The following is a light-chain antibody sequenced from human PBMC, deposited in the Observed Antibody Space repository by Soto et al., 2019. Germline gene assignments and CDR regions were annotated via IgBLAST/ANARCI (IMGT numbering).Light chain of an antibody. Sequence: EIVMTQSPASLSVSPGDGATLSCRASQSVASNVAWYQQKPXXXXRLLIHGASTRAVGVPARFSGSGSGTDFXLTISSLQSEDFAVYYCQQYHNWPPQYTFGQGTKLQIK. V-gene: IGKV3-15*01. CDR2: GAS. CDR3: QQYHNWPPQYT. CDR1: QSVASN. J-gene: IGKJ2*01.